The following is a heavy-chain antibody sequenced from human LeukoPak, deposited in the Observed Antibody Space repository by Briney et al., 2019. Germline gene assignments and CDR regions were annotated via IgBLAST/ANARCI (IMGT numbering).Heavy chain of an antibody. CDR2: ISGSGDST. J-gene: IGHJ4*02. CDR1: GFTFSSYA. D-gene: IGHD6-13*01. CDR3: AKTRPLDSSSWSHGDY. Sequence: GGSLRLSREASGFTFSSYALSWVRQAPGKGLEWVSAISGSGDSTYYGDSVKGRFTISRDNSQNTLYLQMNSLRAEDTAVYYCAKTRPLDSSSWSHGDYWGQGTLVTVSS. V-gene: IGHV3-23*01.